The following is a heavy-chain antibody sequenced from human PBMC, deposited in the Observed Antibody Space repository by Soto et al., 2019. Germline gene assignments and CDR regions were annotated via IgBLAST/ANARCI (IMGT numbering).Heavy chain of an antibody. Sequence: EVQLLESGGGLVQPGGSLRLSCAASGFTFSSYAMSWVRQAPGKGLEWVSAISGSGGSTYYADSVKGRFTISRDNSKNTLYLQMNSLRAEDTAVYYCAKSPVVVRPANHVKYGSGSYYNQYYFDYWGQGTLVTVSS. CDR1: GFTFSSYA. CDR2: ISGSGGST. D-gene: IGHD3-10*01. CDR3: AKSPVVVRPANHVKYGSGSYYNQYYFDY. V-gene: IGHV3-23*01. J-gene: IGHJ4*02.